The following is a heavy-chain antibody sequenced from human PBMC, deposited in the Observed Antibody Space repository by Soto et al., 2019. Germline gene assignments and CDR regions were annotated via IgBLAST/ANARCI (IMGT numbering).Heavy chain of an antibody. CDR1: DGSFSGYY. J-gene: IGHJ4*02. Sequence: PSETLSQTGAVYDGSFSGYYWTWIRQPPGTGLEWIGEINHSGSTNYNPSLKSRVTISVDTSKNQFSLKLTSVTAADTTVYYCARDKITGLFDYWGQGTLVTVSS. V-gene: IGHV4-34*01. CDR2: INHSGST. D-gene: IGHD2-8*02. CDR3: ARDKITGLFDY.